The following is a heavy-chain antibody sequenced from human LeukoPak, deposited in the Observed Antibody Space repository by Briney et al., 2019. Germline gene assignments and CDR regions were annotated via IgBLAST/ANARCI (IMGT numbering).Heavy chain of an antibody. CDR3: ARVPSTSSFGGVIVYYFDY. V-gene: IGHV4-34*01. J-gene: IGHJ4*02. CDR2: INHSGST. CDR1: GGSFSGYY. D-gene: IGHD3-16*02. Sequence: SETLSLTCAVYGGSFSGYYWSWIRQPPGQGLEWIGEINHSGSTNYNPSLKSRVTISVDTSKNQFSLKLSSVTAADTAVYYCARVPSTSSFGGVIVYYFDYWGQGTLVTVSS.